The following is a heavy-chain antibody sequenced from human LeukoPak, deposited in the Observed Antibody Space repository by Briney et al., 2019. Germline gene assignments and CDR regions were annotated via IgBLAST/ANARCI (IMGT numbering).Heavy chain of an antibody. CDR2: ISSSSSYI. CDR3: ARCYYDGSGFYYYFDY. Sequence: PGGSLRLSCAASGFTFSSYSMNWVRQAPGKGLEWVSPISSSSSYIYYADSVKGRFTISRDNAKNSLYLQMNSLRAEDTAVYYCARCYYDGSGFYYYFDYWGQGTLVTVSS. J-gene: IGHJ4*02. D-gene: IGHD3-22*01. V-gene: IGHV3-21*01. CDR1: GFTFSSYS.